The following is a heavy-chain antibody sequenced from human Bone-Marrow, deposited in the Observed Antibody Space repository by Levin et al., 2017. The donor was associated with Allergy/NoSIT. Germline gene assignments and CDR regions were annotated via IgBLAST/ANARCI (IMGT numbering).Heavy chain of an antibody. D-gene: IGHD3-22*01. CDR1: EFTFSSYS. J-gene: IGHJ5*02. V-gene: IGHV3-21*01. Sequence: GESLKISCAASEFTFSSYSMNWVRQAPGKGLEWVSSISSSSSYIYYADSVKGRFTISRDNAKNSLYLQMNSLRAEDTAVYYCASPLILRYDSSGATGWFDPWGQGTLVTVSS. CDR3: ASPLILRYDSSGATGWFDP. CDR2: ISSSSSYI.